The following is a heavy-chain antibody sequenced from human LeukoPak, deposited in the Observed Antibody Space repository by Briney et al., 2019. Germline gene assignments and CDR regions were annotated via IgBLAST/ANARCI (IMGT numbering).Heavy chain of an antibody. CDR2: ITGRSDKT. CDR1: GFNFNKYD. CDR3: AKGGWLDD. D-gene: IGHD6-19*01. Sequence: GGSLRLFCAASGFNFNKYDMTWARQAPGKGLEWVSTITGRSDKTYYTDSVKGRFVTSRDNSKNTLYLQMNSLRAEDTALDYCAKGGWLDDLGQGALVTVSS. V-gene: IGHV3-23*01. J-gene: IGHJ4*02.